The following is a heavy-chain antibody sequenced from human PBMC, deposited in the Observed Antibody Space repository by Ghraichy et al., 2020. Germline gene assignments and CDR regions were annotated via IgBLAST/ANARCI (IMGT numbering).Heavy chain of an antibody. Sequence: SETLSLTCTVSGGSISSYYWSWIRQPPGKGLEWIGYIYYSGSTNYNPSLKSRVTISVDTSKNQFSLKLSSVTAADTAVYYCVGQWERLRGFDYWGQGTLVTVSS. V-gene: IGHV4-59*01. CDR1: GGSISSYY. CDR2: IYYSGST. CDR3: VGQWERLRGFDY. J-gene: IGHJ4*02. D-gene: IGHD1-26*01.